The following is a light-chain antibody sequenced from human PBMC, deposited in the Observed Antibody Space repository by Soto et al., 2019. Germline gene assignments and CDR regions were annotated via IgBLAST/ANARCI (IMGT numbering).Light chain of an antibody. V-gene: IGKV1-39*01. CDR3: QQSYSTPPYT. CDR1: QGISTY. CDR2: GAS. J-gene: IGKJ2*01. Sequence: DIQLTQSPSFLSASVGDRVTITCRASQGISTYLAWYQQKPGKAPKLLIYGASTLQSGVPSRFSGSGSGTDFTLTISSLQPEDFATYYCQQSYSTPPYTFGQGTKLEIK.